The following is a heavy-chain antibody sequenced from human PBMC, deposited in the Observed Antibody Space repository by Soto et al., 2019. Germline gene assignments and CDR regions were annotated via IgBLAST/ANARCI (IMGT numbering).Heavy chain of an antibody. CDR1: GGSISSSSYY. D-gene: IGHD3-16*02. J-gene: IGHJ4*02. V-gene: IGHV4-39*01. CDR3: ARCPYDYIWGSYRGFDY. CDR2: IYYSGST. Sequence: QLQLQESGPGLVKPSETLSLTCTVSGGSISSSSYYWGWIRQPPGKGLEWIGSIYYSGSTYYNPSLQSRVTITVETSRSQFSLKLRSVTAADTDVYYCARCPYDYIWGSYRGFDYWGQGTLVTVSS.